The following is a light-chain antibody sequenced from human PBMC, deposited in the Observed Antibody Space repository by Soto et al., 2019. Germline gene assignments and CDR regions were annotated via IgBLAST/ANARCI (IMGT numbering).Light chain of an antibody. CDR3: QQSYSTPLT. V-gene: IGKV1-5*03. Sequence: DIQMTQSPSTLSGSVGDRVTITCRASQTISSWLAWYQQKPGKAPKLLIYKASTSKSGVPSRFSGSGYGTAFTLTISGLQPDDFATYYCQQSYSTPLTLSGGTNVAIK. J-gene: IGKJ4*01. CDR1: QTISSW. CDR2: KAS.